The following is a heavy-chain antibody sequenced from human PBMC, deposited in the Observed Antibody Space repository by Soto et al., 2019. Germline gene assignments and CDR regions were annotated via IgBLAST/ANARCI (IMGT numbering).Heavy chain of an antibody. CDR3: AKNYFFDS. V-gene: IGHV3-30*18. CDR2: ISYSESNT. Sequence: GGSLRLSCAASGFTFSSYGMHWVRQAPGKGLEWVSAISYSESNTYYADSVKGRFTISRDNSQNTLYLLMNSLRAEDTAVYYCAKNYFFDSWGQGAPVTVSS. CDR1: GFTFSSYG. J-gene: IGHJ4*02.